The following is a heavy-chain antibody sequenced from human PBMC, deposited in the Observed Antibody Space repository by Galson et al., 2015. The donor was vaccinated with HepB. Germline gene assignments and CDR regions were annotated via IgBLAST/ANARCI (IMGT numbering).Heavy chain of an antibody. CDR3: AGDTGWAFGH. Sequence: ALRLACAGAGVTFGSSWMTWVRQAPGEGREWVATIKQDGRAKYYLDSVKDRFTISRDNAESSMYMQMNSLRVEDTAIYYCAGDTGWAFGHWGQGTLVTVSS. D-gene: IGHD6-19*01. CDR2: IKQDGRAK. V-gene: IGHV3-7*01. J-gene: IGHJ4*02. CDR1: GVTFGSSW.